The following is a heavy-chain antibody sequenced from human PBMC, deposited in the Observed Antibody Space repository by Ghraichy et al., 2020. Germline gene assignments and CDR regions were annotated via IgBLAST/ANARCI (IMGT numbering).Heavy chain of an antibody. J-gene: IGHJ6*02. CDR3: AKDRAATRGFYYYGMDV. CDR1: GFTFDDYT. Sequence: GGSLRLSCAASGFTFDDYTMHWVRQAPGKGLEWVSLISWDGGSTYYADSVKGRFTISRDNSKNSLYLQMNSLRTEDTALYYCAKDRAATRGFYYYGMDVWGQGTTVTVSS. D-gene: IGHD3-10*01. V-gene: IGHV3-43*01. CDR2: ISWDGGST.